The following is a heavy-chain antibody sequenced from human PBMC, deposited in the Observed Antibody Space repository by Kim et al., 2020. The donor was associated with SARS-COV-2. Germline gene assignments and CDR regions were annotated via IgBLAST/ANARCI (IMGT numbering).Heavy chain of an antibody. J-gene: IGHJ4*02. CDR3: ARANQWLLN. D-gene: IGHD6-19*01. V-gene: IGHV5-51*01. Sequence: SDTGYSPSFQGQVSISADKSISTAYLQWSSLKASDTAMYYCARANQWLLNWGQGTLVTVSS. CDR2: SDT.